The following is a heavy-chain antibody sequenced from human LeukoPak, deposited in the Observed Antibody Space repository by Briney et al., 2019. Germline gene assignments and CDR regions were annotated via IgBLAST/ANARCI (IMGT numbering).Heavy chain of an antibody. D-gene: IGHD1-7*01. CDR2: IYNSGST. CDR1: GGSISSYY. J-gene: IGHJ5*02. Sequence: LETLSLTCTVSGGSISSYYWSWIRQPPGKGLEWIGYIYNSGSTNYNPSLKSRVTISVDTSKNQFSLKLSSVTAADTAVYYCARLRANWNYVNWFDPWGQGTLVTVSS. V-gene: IGHV4-59*08. CDR3: ARLRANWNYVNWFDP.